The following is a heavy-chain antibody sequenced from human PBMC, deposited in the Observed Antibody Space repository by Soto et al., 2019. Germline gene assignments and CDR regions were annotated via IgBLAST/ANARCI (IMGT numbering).Heavy chain of an antibody. CDR1: GGSISSSSYY. CDR3: ARSYDILTGYYMQRGFXP. D-gene: IGHD3-9*01. Sequence: PSETLSLTCTVSGGSISSSSYYWGWIRQPPGKGLEWIGSIYYSGSTYYNPSLKSRVTISVDTSKNQFSLKLSSVTAADTAVYYCARSYDILTGYYMQRGFXPWGQGTLVTVSS. J-gene: IGHJ5*02. V-gene: IGHV4-39*01. CDR2: IYYSGST.